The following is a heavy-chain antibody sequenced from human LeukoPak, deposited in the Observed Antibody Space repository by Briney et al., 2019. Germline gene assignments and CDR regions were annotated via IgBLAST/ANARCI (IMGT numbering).Heavy chain of an antibody. D-gene: IGHD3-22*01. J-gene: IGHJ4*02. CDR2: IYYSGST. Sequence: SETLSLTCTVSGGSISSSSYYWGRIRQPPGKGLEWIGSIYYSGSTYYNPSLKSRVTISVDTSKNQFSLKLSSVTAADTAVYYCAREYDSSGYDPYYFDYWGQGTLVTVSS. V-gene: IGHV4-39*07. CDR1: GGSISSSSYY. CDR3: AREYDSSGYDPYYFDY.